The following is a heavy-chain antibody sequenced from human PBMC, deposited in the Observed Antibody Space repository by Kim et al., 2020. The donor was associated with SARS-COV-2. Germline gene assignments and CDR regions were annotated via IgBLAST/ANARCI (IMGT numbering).Heavy chain of an antibody. Sequence: SETLSLTCAVYGGSFSGYYWSWIRQPPGKGLEWIGEINHSGSTNYNPSLKSRVTISVDTSKNQFSLKLSSVTAADTAVYYCARGPGTIKWELLWGNWFDS. CDR3: ARGPGTIKWELLWGNWFDS. D-gene: IGHD1-26*01. CDR1: GGSFSGYY. CDR2: INHSGST. J-gene: IGHJ5*01. V-gene: IGHV4-34*01.